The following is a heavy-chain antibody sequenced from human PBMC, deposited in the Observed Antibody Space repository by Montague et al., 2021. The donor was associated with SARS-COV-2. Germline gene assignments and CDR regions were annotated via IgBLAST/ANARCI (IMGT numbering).Heavy chain of an antibody. CDR3: GGTWVYFSPGDV. CDR1: GGSISSREW. D-gene: IGHD3-3*01. J-gene: IGHJ6*02. V-gene: IGHV4-4*02. CDR2: IHQSESGRT. Sequence: SETLSLTCAVSGGSISSREWWSWVRQPPGKGLEWIGEIHQSESGRTNYNPFLKSRVTISIDQSKNYFSLNLTSMTAADTAVYYCGGTWVYFSPGDVGGQGTTVTVSS.